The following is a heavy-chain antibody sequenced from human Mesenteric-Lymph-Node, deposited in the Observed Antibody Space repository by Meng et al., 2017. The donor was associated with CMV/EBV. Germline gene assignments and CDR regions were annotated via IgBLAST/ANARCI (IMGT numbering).Heavy chain of an antibody. D-gene: IGHD3-3*01. Sequence: SSSYYWGWVRQPPGKGLEWIGSIYYSRSTYYNPSLKSRVTISVDTSKNQFSLKLSSVTAADTAVYYCARQVYYDFWSGYYSAQWFDPWGQGTLVTVSS. CDR1: SSSYY. CDR2: IYYSRST. V-gene: IGHV4-39*01. CDR3: ARQVYYDFWSGYYSAQWFDP. J-gene: IGHJ5*02.